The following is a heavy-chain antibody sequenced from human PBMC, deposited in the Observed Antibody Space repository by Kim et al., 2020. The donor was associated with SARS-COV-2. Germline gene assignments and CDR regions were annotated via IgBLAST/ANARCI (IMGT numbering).Heavy chain of an antibody. V-gene: IGHV3-72*01. D-gene: IGHD3-10*01. Sequence: GGSLRLSCAASGFTFSDHYIDWVRQAPGKGLEWVGRSRNKANSYTTEYAASVKGRFTISREDSMNSLYLQMNSLKTEDTAVYYCGGLVRGAMDVGGQGTTVTVSS. J-gene: IGHJ6*02. CDR2: SRNKANSYTT. CDR3: GGLVRGAMDV. CDR1: GFTFSDHY.